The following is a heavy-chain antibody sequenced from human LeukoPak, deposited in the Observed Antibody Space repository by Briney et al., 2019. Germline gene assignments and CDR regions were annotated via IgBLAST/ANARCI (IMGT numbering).Heavy chain of an antibody. V-gene: IGHV3-74*01. J-gene: IGHJ4*02. D-gene: IGHD1-26*01. CDR2: INSYGSST. Sequence: TGGSLRLSCAVSGFIFSSYWKHWVREAPGKGLVWVSRINSYGSSTSYADSVKGRFTISRDNAKNTLYLQMNSLRAEDTAVYYCARRSSGSTPYYFGYWGQGTLVTVSS. CDR3: ARRSSGSTPYYFGY. CDR1: GFIFSSYW.